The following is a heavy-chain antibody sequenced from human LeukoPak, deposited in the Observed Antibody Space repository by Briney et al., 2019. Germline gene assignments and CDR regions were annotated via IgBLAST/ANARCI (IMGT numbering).Heavy chain of an antibody. Sequence: GGSLRPSCAAAGFTFSTYGMHWVRQAPGRGLGWVAVISYDGNEKYYADSVKGRFTFSRDNSKNTLYLQMNSLRAEDTAVYYCAKDRDTYGASYYFDYWGGGTLVTVSS. V-gene: IGHV3-30*18. CDR2: ISYDGNEK. CDR1: GFTFSTYG. CDR3: AKDRDTYGASYYFDY. J-gene: IGHJ4*02. D-gene: IGHD4/OR15-4a*01.